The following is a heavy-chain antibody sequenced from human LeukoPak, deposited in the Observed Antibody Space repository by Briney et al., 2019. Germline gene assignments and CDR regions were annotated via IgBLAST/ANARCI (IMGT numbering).Heavy chain of an antibody. CDR3: ASTSFWSGYYTGSPPFDY. D-gene: IGHD3-3*01. J-gene: IGHJ4*02. Sequence: GGSLRLSCAASGFTFSSYWMHWVRQAPGKGLVWVSRINSDGSSTSYADSVKGRFTISRDNAKNTLYLQMNSLRAEDTAVYYCASTSFWSGYYTGSPPFDYWGQGTLVTVSS. V-gene: IGHV3-74*01. CDR2: INSDGSST. CDR1: GFTFSSYW.